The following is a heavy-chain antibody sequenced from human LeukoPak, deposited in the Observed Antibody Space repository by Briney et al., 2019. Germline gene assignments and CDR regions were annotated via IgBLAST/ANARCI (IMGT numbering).Heavy chain of an antibody. V-gene: IGHV1-2*02. CDR3: AREPVVQASYYYDMDA. CDR2: INPNSGAT. CDR1: GYSFTDYY. J-gene: IGHJ6*02. Sequence: ASVGVSCKASGYSFTDYYMNWVRQAPGQGLEWMRWINPNSGATNYAQNFQGRVTMTADTSISTAYLDLSRLRSDDSAVYYCAREPVVQASYYYDMDAWGQGTTVTVSS. D-gene: IGHD2-2*01.